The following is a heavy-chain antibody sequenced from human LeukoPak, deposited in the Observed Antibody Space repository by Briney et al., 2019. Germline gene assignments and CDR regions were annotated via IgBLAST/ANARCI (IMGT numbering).Heavy chain of an antibody. V-gene: IGHV1-18*01. CDR1: GYTFTSYG. CDR2: ISAYNGNT. CDR3: ARDFAILTGPTGFDC. D-gene: IGHD3-9*01. J-gene: IGHJ4*02. Sequence: ASVKVSCKASGYTFTSYGISWVRQAPGQGLEWMGWISAYNGNTNYAQKLQGRVTMTTDTSTSTAYMELRSLRSDDTAVYYCARDFAILTGPTGFDCWGQGTLVTVSS.